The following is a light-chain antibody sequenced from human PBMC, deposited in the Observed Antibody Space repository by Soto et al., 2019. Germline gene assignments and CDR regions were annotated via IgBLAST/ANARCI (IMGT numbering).Light chain of an antibody. V-gene: IGKV1-8*01. J-gene: IGKJ1*01. CDR1: QGISSY. CDR2: AAS. CDR3: QQYYSYPRT. Sequence: AIRMTQSPSSLSASTGDRVTITCRASQGISSYLAWYQQKPGKAPKLLIYAASTLQSGVPSRFRGSGSGTDFTLTISCLQSEDFATYYCQQYYSYPRTFGQGTKV.